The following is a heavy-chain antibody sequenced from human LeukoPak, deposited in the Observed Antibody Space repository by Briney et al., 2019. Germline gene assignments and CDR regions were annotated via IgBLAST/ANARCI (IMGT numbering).Heavy chain of an antibody. J-gene: IGHJ4*02. CDR1: GFTFDDYA. V-gene: IGHV3-9*03. CDR2: ISWNSGSI. Sequence: GGSLRPSCAASGFTFDDYAMHWVRQAPGKGLEWVSGISWNSGSIGYADSVKGRFTISRDNAKNSLYLQMNSLRAEDMALYYCAKGYCSSTRCVVDYWGQGTLVTVSS. D-gene: IGHD2-2*01. CDR3: AKGYCSSTRCVVDY.